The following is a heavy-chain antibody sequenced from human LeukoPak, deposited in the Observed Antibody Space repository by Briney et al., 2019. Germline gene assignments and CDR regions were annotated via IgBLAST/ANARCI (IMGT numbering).Heavy chain of an antibody. CDR1: GFTFTNSA. CDR2: IVVGNNNT. Sequence: ASVKVSCKASGFTFTNSAVQWVRQARGQRLEWIGWIVVGNNNTNYAQKFRERVTISMDMSTSTAYMELGRLGSEDTAVYYCARALRVGRYSADYWGQGTLVTVSS. V-gene: IGHV1-58*01. J-gene: IGHJ4*02. D-gene: IGHD2-15*01. CDR3: ARALRVGRYSADY.